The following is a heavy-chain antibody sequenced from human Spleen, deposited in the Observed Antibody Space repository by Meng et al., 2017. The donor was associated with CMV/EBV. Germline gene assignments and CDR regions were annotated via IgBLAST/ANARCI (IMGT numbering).Heavy chain of an antibody. CDR1: GYTFTTYG. J-gene: IGHJ4*02. V-gene: IGHV1-18*01. D-gene: IGHD2-2*01. Sequence: ASVKVSCKASGYTFTTYGISWVRQAPGQGLEWMGWISAYNGNTNDAQNLQGRVTMTTDTSTSTAYMELRSLRSDDTAVYYCARDPTHCSSTSCADYWGQGTLVTVSS. CDR2: ISAYNGNT. CDR3: ARDPTHCSSTSCADY.